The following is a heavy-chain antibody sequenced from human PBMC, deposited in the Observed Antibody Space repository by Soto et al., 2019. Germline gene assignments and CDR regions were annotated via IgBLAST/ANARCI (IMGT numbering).Heavy chain of an antibody. D-gene: IGHD3-22*01. CDR2: ISGSGGST. CDR3: AKIGEDYYDSSGTLDY. Sequence: GGSLRLSCAASGFTFSSYAMSWVRQAPGKGLEWVSAISGSGGSTYYADSVKGRFTISRDNSKNTLYLQMNSLRAEDTAVYYCAKIGEDYYDSSGTLDYWGQGTLVTVSS. CDR1: GFTFSSYA. V-gene: IGHV3-23*01. J-gene: IGHJ4*02.